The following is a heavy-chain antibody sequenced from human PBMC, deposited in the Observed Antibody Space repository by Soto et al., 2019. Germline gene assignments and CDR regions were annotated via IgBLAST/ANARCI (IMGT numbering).Heavy chain of an antibody. V-gene: IGHV3-30*18. Sequence: QVQLVESGGGVVQPGRSLRLSYAASGFTFSSYGMHWVRQAPGKGLEWVAVISYDGSNKYYADSVKGRLTISRDNSKNTLYLQMNSLIAEDTAVYYCAKDITVSGSRWGYDYYYGLDVWGKGTTVNVSS. J-gene: IGHJ6*04. CDR1: GFTFSSYG. D-gene: IGHD6-19*01. CDR3: AKDITVSGSRWGYDYYYGLDV. CDR2: ISYDGSNK.